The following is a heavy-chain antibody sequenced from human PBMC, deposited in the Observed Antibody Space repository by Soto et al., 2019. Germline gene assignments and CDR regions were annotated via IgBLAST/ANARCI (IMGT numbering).Heavy chain of an antibody. V-gene: IGHV1-69*13. J-gene: IGHJ4*02. CDR3: ARDYYDSSGYYSSPGY. D-gene: IGHD3-22*01. CDR1: GGTFSSYA. Sequence: SVKVSCKASGGTFSSYAISWVRQAPGQGLEWMGGIIPIFGTANYAQKFQGRVTITADESTSTAYMELSSLRSEDTAVYYCARDYYDSSGYYSSPGYWGQGTLVTVSS. CDR2: IIPIFGTA.